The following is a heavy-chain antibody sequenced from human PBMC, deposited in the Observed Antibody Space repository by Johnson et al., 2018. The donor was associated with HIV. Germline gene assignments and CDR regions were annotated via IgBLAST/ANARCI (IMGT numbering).Heavy chain of an antibody. CDR1: GFTFSSYG. Sequence: VQLVESGGGVVQPGGSLRLSCAASGFTFSSYGMHWVRQAPGKGLEWVAVISYDGNNKYYSDSVKGRLTISRDNSKNKLYLQMNSLRAEDTAVYYCALERGGDSAFDFWGQGTMVTVSS. D-gene: IGHD3-16*01. CDR3: ALERGGDSAFDF. J-gene: IGHJ3*01. V-gene: IGHV3-30*03. CDR2: ISYDGNNK.